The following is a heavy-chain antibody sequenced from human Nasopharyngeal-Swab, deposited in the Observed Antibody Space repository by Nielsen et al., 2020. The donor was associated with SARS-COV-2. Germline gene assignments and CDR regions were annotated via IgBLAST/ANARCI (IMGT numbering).Heavy chain of an antibody. CDR2: LWNDGSNR. J-gene: IGHJ6*03. CDR3: ARRGYSSTWYFYYYMDA. Sequence: GGSLRLSCKASGFDFKKYVMHWVRQAPGTGLEWVAVLWNDGSNRNYADSVKGRFTISRDNSGNTVYLLMNNLRAEDTAIYYCARRGYSSTWYFYYYMDAWGNGTTVTVSS. CDR1: GFDFKKYV. D-gene: IGHD2/OR15-2a*01. V-gene: IGHV3-33*01.